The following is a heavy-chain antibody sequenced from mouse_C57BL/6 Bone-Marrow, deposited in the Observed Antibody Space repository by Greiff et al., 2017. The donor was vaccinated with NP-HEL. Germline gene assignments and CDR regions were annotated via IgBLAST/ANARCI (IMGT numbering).Heavy chain of an antibody. CDR2: ISYDGSN. J-gene: IGHJ3*01. D-gene: IGHD1-1*02. CDR3: AREWFFFAY. CDR1: GYSITSGYY. Sequence: EVQRVESGPGLVKPSQSLSLTCSVTGYSITSGYYWNWIRQFPGNKLEWMGYISYDGSNNYNPSLKNRISITRDTSKNQFFLKLNSVTTEDTATYYCAREWFFFAYWGQGTLVTVSA. V-gene: IGHV3-6*01.